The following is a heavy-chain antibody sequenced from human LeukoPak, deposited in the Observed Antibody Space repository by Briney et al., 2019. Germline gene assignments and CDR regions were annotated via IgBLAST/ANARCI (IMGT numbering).Heavy chain of an antibody. D-gene: IGHD3-3*01. V-gene: IGHV3-11*04. J-gene: IGHJ4*02. CDR3: ARARQYDFWSGYLFDY. CDR1: GFTFSDYY. Sequence: GGSLRLSCAASGFTFSDYYMSWIRQAPGKGLEWVSYISGSGSTKYYADSVKGRFTISRDNAKNSLYLQMNSLRAEDTAVYYCARARQYDFWSGYLFDYWGQGTLVTVSS. CDR2: ISGSGSTK.